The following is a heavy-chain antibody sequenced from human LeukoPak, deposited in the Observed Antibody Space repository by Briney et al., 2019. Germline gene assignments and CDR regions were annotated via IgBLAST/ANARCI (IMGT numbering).Heavy chain of an antibody. D-gene: IGHD3-22*01. J-gene: IGHJ4*01. CDR3: ARNYYDGSGYYF. V-gene: IGHV4-39*01. CDR1: GGSISSSSYY. CDR2: LYYSGST. Sequence: SETLSLTCTVSGGSISSSSYYWVWIRQPPGKGLEWIGSLYYSGSTHYKPSLKSRVAIFVDTSKNQFSLRLSSVTAADAAVYYCARNYYDGSGYYFWGPGTQVTVSS.